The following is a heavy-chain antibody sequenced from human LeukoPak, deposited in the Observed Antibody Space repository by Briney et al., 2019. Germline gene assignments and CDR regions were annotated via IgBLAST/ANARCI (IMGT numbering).Heavy chain of an antibody. CDR2: INSDGSSF. J-gene: IGHJ4*02. V-gene: IGHV3-74*03. CDR3: AREGRVSGYDFDC. Sequence: GSLRLSCAASGFTSSSYWMHWVRHAPGKGLVWVSRINSDGSSFTYADSVKGRFTISRDNAKNTLYLQMNSLRVEDTAVYYCAREGRVSGYDFDCWGQGTLVTVSS. CDR1: GFTSSSYW. D-gene: IGHD5-12*01.